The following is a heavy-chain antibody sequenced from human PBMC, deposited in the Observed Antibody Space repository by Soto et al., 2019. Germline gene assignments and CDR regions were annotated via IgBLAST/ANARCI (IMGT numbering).Heavy chain of an antibody. V-gene: IGHV4-30-2*01. CDR2: IYHSGST. CDR1: GGSISSGGYS. D-gene: IGHD2-2*01. Sequence: PSETLSLTCAVSGGSISSGGYSWSWIRQPPGKGLEWIGYIYHSGSTYYNPSLKSRVTISVDRSKNQFSLKLSSVTAADTAVYYCTRHVEVVVPAAPIVWGQGTLVTVSS. J-gene: IGHJ4*02. CDR3: TRHVEVVVPAAPIV.